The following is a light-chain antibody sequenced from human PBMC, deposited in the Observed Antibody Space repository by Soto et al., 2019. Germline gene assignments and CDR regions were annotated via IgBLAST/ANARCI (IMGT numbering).Light chain of an antibody. CDR3: QQSYSTRLT. J-gene: IGKJ4*01. CDR2: AAS. Sequence: DLQMTQSPSSLSASVGDRVTITCRASQSLSSYLNWYQQKPGKAPKLLIYAASSLQSGVPSRFSGSGSGTDYTLTISSLQPEDFATYYCQQSYSTRLTFGGGTKVEIK. V-gene: IGKV1-39*01. CDR1: QSLSSY.